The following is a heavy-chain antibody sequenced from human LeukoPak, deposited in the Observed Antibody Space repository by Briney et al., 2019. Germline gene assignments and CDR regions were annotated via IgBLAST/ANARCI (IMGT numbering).Heavy chain of an antibody. D-gene: IGHD2-15*01. V-gene: IGHV3-23*01. J-gene: IGHJ4*02. Sequence: GGSLRLSCAASGFTFSSYAMSWVRQAPGKGLEWVSAISGSGGSTYYADSVKGRFTISRDNSKNTLYLQMNSLRAVDTAVYYCAKDIAATIIIDYWGQGSLVTASS. CDR3: AKDIAATIIIDY. CDR2: ISGSGGST. CDR1: GFTFSSYA.